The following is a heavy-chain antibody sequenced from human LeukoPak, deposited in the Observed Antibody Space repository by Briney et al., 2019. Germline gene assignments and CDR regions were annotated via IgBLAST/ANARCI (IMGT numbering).Heavy chain of an antibody. CDR3: ARNAAAGGIGGLDY. CDR2: INGNGGTT. J-gene: IGHJ4*02. CDR1: GFTFSSYY. V-gene: IGHV3-64*01. Sequence: GGSLRLSCAASGFTFSSYYMHWVRQAPGKGLECVSAINGNGGTTYYAKSVKGRFTISRDNSKNTLYLQMGSLRDEDVAVYYCARNAAAGGIGGLDYWGQGTLVTVSS. D-gene: IGHD6-13*01.